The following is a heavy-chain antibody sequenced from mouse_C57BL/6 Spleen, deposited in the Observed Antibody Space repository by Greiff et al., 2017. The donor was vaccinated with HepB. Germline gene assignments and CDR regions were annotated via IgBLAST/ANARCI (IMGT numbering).Heavy chain of an antibody. D-gene: IGHD1-1*01. J-gene: IGHJ2*01. V-gene: IGHV1-52*01. CDR2: IDPSDSET. Sequence: VKLQQPGAELVRPGSSVKLSCKASAYTFTSYWMHWVKQRPIQGLEWIGNIDPSDSETHYNQKFKDKATLTVDKSSSTAYMQLSSLTSEDSAVYYCARYYYGSSYGFDYWGQGTTLTVSS. CDR3: ARYYYGSSYGFDY. CDR1: AYTFTSYW.